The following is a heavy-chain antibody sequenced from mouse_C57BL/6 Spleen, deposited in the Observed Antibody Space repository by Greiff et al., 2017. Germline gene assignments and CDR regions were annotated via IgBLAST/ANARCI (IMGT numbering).Heavy chain of an antibody. CDR2: IYPGSGST. CDR3: ARYYYSNYDWFAY. V-gene: IGHV1-55*01. J-gene: IGHJ3*01. Sequence: QVQLQQPGAELVKPGASVKMSCKASGYTFTSYWITWVKQRPGQGLEWIGDIYPGSGSTNYNEKFKGKATLTVDTSSSTAYMQLSSLTSEDSAVYYCARYYYSNYDWFAYWGQGTLVTVSA. CDR1: GYTFTSYW. D-gene: IGHD2-5*01.